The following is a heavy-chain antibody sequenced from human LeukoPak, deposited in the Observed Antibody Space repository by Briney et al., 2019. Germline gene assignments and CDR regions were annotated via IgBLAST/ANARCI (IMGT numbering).Heavy chain of an antibody. CDR2: INHSGST. V-gene: IGHV4-34*01. Sequence: SETLSLTCAVYGGSFSGYCWSWIRQPPGKGLEWIGEINHSGSTNYNPSLKSRVTISVDTSKNQFSLKLSSVTAADTAVYYCARGPDGSGSYTWFDPWGQGTLVTVSS. D-gene: IGHD3-10*01. CDR3: ARGPDGSGSYTWFDP. CDR1: GGSFSGYC. J-gene: IGHJ5*02.